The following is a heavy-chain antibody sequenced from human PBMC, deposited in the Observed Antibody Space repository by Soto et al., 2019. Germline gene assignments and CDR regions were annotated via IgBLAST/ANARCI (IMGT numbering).Heavy chain of an antibody. CDR3: VRRAWDSYYAIDV. V-gene: IGHV3-30*09. D-gene: IGHD3-22*01. CDR1: GFKYTDFA. Sequence: VQLVESGGGEVQPGRSLRLSCAASGFKYTDFALHWVRQAPGKGLEWVAIISYDGSDKYYADSVKGRFVISRDNPKNTLYLEMNSLRPEDMAVYFCVRRAWDSYYAIDVWGQGTTVNVFS. CDR2: ISYDGSDK. J-gene: IGHJ6*02.